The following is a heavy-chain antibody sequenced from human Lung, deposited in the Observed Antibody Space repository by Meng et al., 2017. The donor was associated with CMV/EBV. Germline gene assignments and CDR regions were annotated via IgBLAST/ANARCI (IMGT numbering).Heavy chain of an antibody. D-gene: IGHD3-10*01. CDR1: GYTFTSYG. Sequence: CEASGYTFTSYGISWVRQAPGRGPEWMGWVSAFSGKTNIAQGFAGRLSMTTDISTNTAYMDLRSLTSDDTAVYYCARDHVVRGVYCAYWGQGTLVTVSS. CDR2: VSAFSGKT. CDR3: ARDHVVRGVYCAY. V-gene: IGHV1-18*01. J-gene: IGHJ4*02.